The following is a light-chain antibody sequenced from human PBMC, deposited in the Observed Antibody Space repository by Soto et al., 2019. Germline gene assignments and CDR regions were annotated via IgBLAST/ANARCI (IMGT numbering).Light chain of an antibody. Sequence: QSVLTQPPSVSEAPRQRVTICCSGSDSNIGSNGVNWYQQLPGKAPKLVIFYDDLLPLGVSDRFSGSKSDTSASLAISDLQSEDEAEYFCAAWDASLNGVVFGGGTKLTVL. CDR1: DSNIGSNG. CDR3: AAWDASLNGVV. V-gene: IGLV1-36*01. J-gene: IGLJ3*02. CDR2: YDD.